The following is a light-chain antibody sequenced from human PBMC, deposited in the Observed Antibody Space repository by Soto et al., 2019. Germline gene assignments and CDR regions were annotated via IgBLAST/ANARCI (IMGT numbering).Light chain of an antibody. V-gene: IGLV1-51*01. CDR3: GTGDLNLRAYV. Sequence: SVLTQPPSVSAAPGQKVTIPRSGXSPKNGNNYLSWYQQPPGTTPKLLIYDDKKRPSGIPDRFSGSNSGTSATLGITGLPTGDEPDYSCGTGDLNLRAYVFGNRTKVTVL. CDR2: DDK. J-gene: IGLJ1*01. CDR1: SPKNGNNY.